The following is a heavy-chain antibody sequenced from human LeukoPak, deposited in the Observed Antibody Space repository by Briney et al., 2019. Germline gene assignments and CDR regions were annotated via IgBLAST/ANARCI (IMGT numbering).Heavy chain of an antibody. Sequence: SETLSLTCTVSGGSISSGSYYWSWIRQPAGKGLEWIGRIYTSGSTNYNPSLKSRVTISVDTSKDQFSLKLSSVTAADTAVYYCARVGELHDAFDIWGQGTMVTVSS. CDR2: IYTSGST. D-gene: IGHD1-26*01. V-gene: IGHV4-61*02. CDR3: ARVGELHDAFDI. CDR1: GGSISSGSYY. J-gene: IGHJ3*02.